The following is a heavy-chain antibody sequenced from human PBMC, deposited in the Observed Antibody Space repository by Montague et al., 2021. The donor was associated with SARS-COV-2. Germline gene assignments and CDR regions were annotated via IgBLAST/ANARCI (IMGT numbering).Heavy chain of an antibody. CDR2: IYYSGST. J-gene: IGHJ6*02. D-gene: IGHD3-16*02. V-gene: IGHV4-59*12. CDR3: ARDLIVYDYVWGSYRPYGMDV. Sequence: SETLSLTCTVSGGSISSYYWSWIRQPPGKGLEWIGHIYYSGSTSYNPSLKSRVTISVDTSKNQFSLKLSSVTAADTAVYYCARDLIVYDYVWGSYRPYGMDVWGQGTTVTVSS. CDR1: GGSISSYY.